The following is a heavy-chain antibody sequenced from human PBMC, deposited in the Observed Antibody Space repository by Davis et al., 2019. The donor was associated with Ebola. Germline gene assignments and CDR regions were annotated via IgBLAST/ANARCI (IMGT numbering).Heavy chain of an antibody. CDR3: ARGDFDYYYYGMDV. Sequence: GSLRLSCTVSGGSINSYYWSWIRQPPGKGLEWIGYIYYSGSTNYNPSLKSRVTISVDTSKNQFSLKLSSVTAADTAVYYCARGDFDYYYYGMDVWGQGTTVTVSS. CDR2: IYYSGST. CDR1: GGSINSYY. V-gene: IGHV4-59*08. J-gene: IGHJ6*02.